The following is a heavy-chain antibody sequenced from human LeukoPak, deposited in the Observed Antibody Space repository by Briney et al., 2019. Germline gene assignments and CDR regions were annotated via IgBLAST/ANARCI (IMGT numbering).Heavy chain of an antibody. J-gene: IGHJ4*02. CDR3: ASMGIAAAGKGPGGTGIVGATWPYYFDY. Sequence: SETLSLTCTVSGYSISSGYYWGWIRQPPGKGLEWIGSIYHSGSTYYNPSLKSRVTISVDTSKNQFSLKLSSVTAADTAVYYCASMGIAAAGKGPGGTGIVGATWPYYFDYWGQGTLVTVSS. V-gene: IGHV4-38-2*02. D-gene: IGHD6-13*01. CDR1: GYSISSGYY. CDR2: IYHSGST.